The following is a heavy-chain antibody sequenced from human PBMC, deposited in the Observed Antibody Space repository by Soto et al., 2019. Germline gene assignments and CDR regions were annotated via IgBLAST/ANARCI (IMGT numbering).Heavy chain of an antibody. V-gene: IGHV3-74*01. CDR3: ARERFDP. J-gene: IGHJ5*02. Sequence: PGGSLRLSCVASGFTFSSSWMHWVRQAPGRGLVWVARINSDGTVMGYADSVRGRFTISRDNAKNTLYLQMNSLRAEDTAVFYCARERFDPWGQGTLVTVSS. CDR2: INSDGTVM. CDR1: GFTFSSSW.